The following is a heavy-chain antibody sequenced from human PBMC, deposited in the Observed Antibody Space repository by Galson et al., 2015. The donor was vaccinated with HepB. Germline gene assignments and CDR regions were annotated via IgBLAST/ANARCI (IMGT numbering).Heavy chain of an antibody. Sequence: SLRLSCAASGFTFSGYAMHWVRQAPGKGLEYVSSINRNGESTYYTNSVKGRFTISRDNSKNTLFLQMGSLRTEDMAVYYCARARLYSDRTGFRALLNYYYYAMDVWGQGTTVTVSS. CDR1: GFTFSGYA. CDR3: ARARLYSDRTGFRALLNYYYYAMDV. J-gene: IGHJ6*02. V-gene: IGHV3-64*01. D-gene: IGHD3-22*01. CDR2: INRNGEST.